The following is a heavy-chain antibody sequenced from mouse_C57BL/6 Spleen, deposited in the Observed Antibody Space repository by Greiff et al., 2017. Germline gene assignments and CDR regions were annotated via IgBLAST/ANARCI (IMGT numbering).Heavy chain of an antibody. Sequence: QVQLQQPGAELVRPGSSVKLSCKASGYTFTSYWMHWVKQRPIQGLEWIGNIDPSDSETHYNQKFKDKATLTVDKSSSTAYMQLSSLTSEDSAVYYCARLYYGNYEDYWGQGTTLTVSS. V-gene: IGHV1-52*01. D-gene: IGHD2-1*01. CDR1: GYTFTSYW. CDR2: IDPSDSET. J-gene: IGHJ2*01. CDR3: ARLYYGNYEDY.